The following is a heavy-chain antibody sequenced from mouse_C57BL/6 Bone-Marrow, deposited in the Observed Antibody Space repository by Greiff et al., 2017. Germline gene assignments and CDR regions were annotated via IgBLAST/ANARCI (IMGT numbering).Heavy chain of an antibody. J-gene: IGHJ3*01. Sequence: EVQRVESGGGLVKPGGSLKLSCAASGFTFSDSGMHWVRQAPEKGLEWVAYISSGSSTIYYADTVKGRFTISRDNAKNTLFLQKTSLRSEDTAMYYCARGIITTRGFAYWGQGTLVTVSA. CDR1: GFTFSDSG. D-gene: IGHD1-1*01. V-gene: IGHV5-17*01. CDR2: ISSGSSTI. CDR3: ARGIITTRGFAY.